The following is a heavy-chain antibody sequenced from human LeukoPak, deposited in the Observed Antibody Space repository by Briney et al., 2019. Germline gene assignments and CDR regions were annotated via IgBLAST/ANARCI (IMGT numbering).Heavy chain of an antibody. CDR1: GGSISSGGYY. CDR3: ARTEYYYDSSGYYGPHAFDI. CDR2: IYYSGST. Sequence: PSQTLSLTCTVSGGSISSGGYYWSWIRQHPGKGLEWIGHIYYSGSTYYNPSLKSRVTISVDTSKNQFSLKLSSVTAADTAVYYCARTEYYYDSSGYYGPHAFDIWGQGTMVTVSS. J-gene: IGHJ3*02. V-gene: IGHV4-31*03. D-gene: IGHD3-22*01.